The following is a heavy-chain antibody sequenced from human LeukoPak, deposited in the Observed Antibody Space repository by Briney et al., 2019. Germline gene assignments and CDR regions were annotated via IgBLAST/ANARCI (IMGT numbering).Heavy chain of an antibody. V-gene: IGHV1-2*02. D-gene: IGHD6-6*01. CDR2: INPNSGGT. CDR1: GGTFSSYA. J-gene: IGHJ6*03. CDR3: ARDLSIAEAQYYYYMDV. Sequence: ASVKVSCKASGGTFSSYAISWVRQAPGQGLEWMGWINPNSGGTNYAQKFQGRVTMTRDTSISTAYMELSRLRSDDTAVYYCARDLSIAEAQYYYYMDVWGKGTTVTVSS.